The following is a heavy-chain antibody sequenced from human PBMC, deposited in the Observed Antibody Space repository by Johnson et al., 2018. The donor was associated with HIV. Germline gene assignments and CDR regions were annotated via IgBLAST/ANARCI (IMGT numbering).Heavy chain of an antibody. CDR1: GLSFSDYG. V-gene: IGHV3-48*04. Sequence: EQLVESGGGVVQPGRSVRLSCAASGLSFSDYGMHWVRQAPGEGLEWVSYISSSGSAIYYADSVKGRFTMSRDNAKNSMFLQMNSLRADDTAVYYCAREGPSERAGFDIWGQGTMVTVSS. CDR2: ISSSGSAI. CDR3: AREGPSERAGFDI. J-gene: IGHJ3*02.